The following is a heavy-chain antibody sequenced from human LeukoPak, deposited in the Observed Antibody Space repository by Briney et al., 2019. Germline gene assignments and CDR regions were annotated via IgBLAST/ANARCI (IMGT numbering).Heavy chain of an antibody. Sequence: ASVKVSCKASGYTFTSYYMHWVRQAPGQGLEWMGIINPSGGSTSYAQKFQGRVTMTRDTSTSTVYMELSSLRSEDTAVYYCARDSSAGVLRFLEALFDYWGQGTLVTVSS. CDR1: GYTFTSYY. V-gene: IGHV1-46*01. CDR3: ARDSSAGVLRFLEALFDY. J-gene: IGHJ4*02. D-gene: IGHD3-3*01. CDR2: INPSGGST.